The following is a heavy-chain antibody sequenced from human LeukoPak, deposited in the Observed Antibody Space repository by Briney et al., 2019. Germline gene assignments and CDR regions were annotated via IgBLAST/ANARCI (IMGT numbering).Heavy chain of an antibody. J-gene: IGHJ4*02. D-gene: IGHD5-12*01. CDR1: GFTFSNYW. CDR2: INQDGSKE. V-gene: IGHV3-7*01. Sequence: GGSLRLSCAASGFTFSNYWMTWVRQAPGKGLEGVAHINQDGSKEYYMDSVKARFTISRDNAKNSLSLQMNILRAEDTAVYYCVREGGVSGSDLLDYWGQGTLVTVSS. CDR3: VREGGVSGSDLLDY.